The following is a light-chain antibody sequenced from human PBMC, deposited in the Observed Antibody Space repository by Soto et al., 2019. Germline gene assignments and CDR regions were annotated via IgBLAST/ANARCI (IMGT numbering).Light chain of an antibody. CDR3: ATWDDSLNGYWV. J-gene: IGLJ3*02. Sequence: QSALIQPPSASGTPGQSVTISCSGSGSNIGSNFVNWYQQVPGTAPKLLIYGNHQRLSGVPDRFSGSKSGTSASLAISGLQSEDEAQYYCATWDDSLNGYWVFGGGTKVTVL. CDR1: GSNIGSNF. CDR2: GNH. V-gene: IGLV1-44*01.